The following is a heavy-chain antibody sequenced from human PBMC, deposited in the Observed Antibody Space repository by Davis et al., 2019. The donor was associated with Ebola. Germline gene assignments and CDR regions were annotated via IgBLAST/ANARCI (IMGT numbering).Heavy chain of an antibody. CDR3: ARRRNRVTMIEDNWFDP. D-gene: IGHD3-22*01. J-gene: IGHJ5*02. Sequence: PGGSLRLSCKGSGYSFTSYWISWVRQMPGKGLEWMGRIDPSDSYTNYSPSFQGHVTISADKSISTAYLQWSSLKASDTAMYYCARRRNRVTMIEDNWFDPWGQGTPVTVSS. CDR2: IDPSDSYT. V-gene: IGHV5-10-1*01. CDR1: GYSFTSYW.